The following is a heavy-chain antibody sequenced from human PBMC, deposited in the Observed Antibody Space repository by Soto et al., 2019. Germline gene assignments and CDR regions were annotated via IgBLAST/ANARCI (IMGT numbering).Heavy chain of an antibody. D-gene: IGHD1-1*01. CDR3: ARAKGSPVREGWFDP. V-gene: IGHV4-4*02. CDR1: GGSISSSNW. CDR2: IYHGGTT. J-gene: IGHJ5*02. Sequence: QVQLQESGPGLVKPSETLSLTCTVSGGSISSSNWWSWVRQPPGEGLEWIGEIYHGGTTNYNPSLKSRVYISIDKSMNQFSLKVRSVTAADTAVYYCARAKGSPVREGWFDPWGQGILATVSS.